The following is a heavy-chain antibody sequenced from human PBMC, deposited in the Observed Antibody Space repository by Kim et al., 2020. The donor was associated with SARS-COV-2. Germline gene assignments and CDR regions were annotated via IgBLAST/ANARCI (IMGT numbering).Heavy chain of an antibody. CDR2: GTNT. J-gene: IGHJ4*02. V-gene: IGHV3-33*01. Sequence: GTNTYNADSVKGRFTISRDNSKNTLYLQMNSLRAEDTAMYYCARQWELLSWGQGTLVTVSS. CDR3: ARQWELLS. D-gene: IGHD1-26*01.